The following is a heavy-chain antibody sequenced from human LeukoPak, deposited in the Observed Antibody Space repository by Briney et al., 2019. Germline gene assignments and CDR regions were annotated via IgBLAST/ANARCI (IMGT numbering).Heavy chain of an antibody. CDR2: IYYSGST. CDR1: GSSISSYY. CDR3: ARLYSSSLGRVFDY. V-gene: IGHV4-59*01. J-gene: IGHJ4*02. Sequence: SETLSLTCTVSGSSISSYYWSWIRQPPGKGLEWIGYIYYSGSTNYNPFLKSRVTISVDTSKNQFSLKLSSVTAADTAVYYCARLYSSSLGRVFDYWGQGTLVTASS. D-gene: IGHD6-13*01.